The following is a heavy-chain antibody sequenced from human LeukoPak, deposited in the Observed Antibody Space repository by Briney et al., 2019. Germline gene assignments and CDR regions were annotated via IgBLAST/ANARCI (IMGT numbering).Heavy chain of an antibody. D-gene: IGHD3-10*01. V-gene: IGHV1-8*01. CDR1: GYTFTSYD. CDR2: MNPNSGNT. Sequence: ASVKVSCKASGYTFTSYDINWVRQATGQGLEWMGWMNPNSGNTGYAQKFQGRVTMTRNTSISTAYMELSSLRSEDTAVYYCERVRTMVRGVIIPKTRYNWFDPWGQGTLVTVSS. CDR3: ERVRTMVRGVIIPKTRYNWFDP. J-gene: IGHJ5*02.